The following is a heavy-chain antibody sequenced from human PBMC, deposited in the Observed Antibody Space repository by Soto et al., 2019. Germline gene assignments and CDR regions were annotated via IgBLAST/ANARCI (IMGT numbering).Heavy chain of an antibody. D-gene: IGHD1-1*01. Sequence: EVPLVESGGGLVKPGGSLRLSCAASGFTFSTYSMNWVRQAPGKGLEWVSSISSSSDYIYYADSVKGRFTISRDNAKNSLYLQRNSLSDEDTAVYYCASGGTTGTTATNWFDPWGQGPLVTVSS. CDR3: ASGGTTGTTATNWFDP. CDR1: GFTFSTYS. V-gene: IGHV3-21*01. CDR2: ISSSSDYI. J-gene: IGHJ5*02.